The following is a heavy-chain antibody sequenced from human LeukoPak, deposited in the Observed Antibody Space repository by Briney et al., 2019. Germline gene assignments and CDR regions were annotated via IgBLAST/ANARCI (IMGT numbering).Heavy chain of an antibody. J-gene: IGHJ5*02. V-gene: IGHV4-4*07. CDR3: ARERAGSGYSGHDGGWFDP. CDR2: TYSSGSS. D-gene: IGHD5-12*01. CDR1: GGSISSYY. Sequence: NPSETLSLTCTVSGGSISSYYWSWIRQPAGKELEWIGRTYSSGSSSFNPSLKSRVTMSVDTSKNQFSLKLSSVTAADTAVYYCARERAGSGYSGHDGGWFDPWGQGTLVTVSS.